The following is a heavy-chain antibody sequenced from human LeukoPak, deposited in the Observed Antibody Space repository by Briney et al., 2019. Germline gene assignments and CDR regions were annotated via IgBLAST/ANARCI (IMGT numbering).Heavy chain of an antibody. CDR2: IYYSGST. D-gene: IGHD3-3*01. J-gene: IGHJ6*03. Sequence: SETLSLTCTVSGGSFSDYYWNWIRQAPGKGLEWIGYIYYSGSTTYYAYLMRRVIMSVDTAKNQFSRKLRSVTAADTAVYYCARGDFCSKSNCYLRPMDVWGKGTTVTVSS. V-gene: IGHV4-59*01. CDR3: ARGDFCSKSNCYLRPMDV. CDR1: GGSFSDYY.